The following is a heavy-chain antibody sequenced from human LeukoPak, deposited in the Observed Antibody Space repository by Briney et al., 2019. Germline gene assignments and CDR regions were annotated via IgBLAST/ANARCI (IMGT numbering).Heavy chain of an antibody. CDR2: INGGNGDT. CDR3: ARDDCGDTCYPGGY. CDR1: GYTFTKYV. D-gene: IGHD2-21*01. Sequence: ASVKVSCKASGYTFTKYVVHWVRQAPGQRPEWMGWINGGNGDTKYSQNFQGRVTITRDTSASTAYMELSSLTSEDTALYYCARDDCGDTCYPGGYWGQGTLVTVSS. V-gene: IGHV1-3*01. J-gene: IGHJ4*02.